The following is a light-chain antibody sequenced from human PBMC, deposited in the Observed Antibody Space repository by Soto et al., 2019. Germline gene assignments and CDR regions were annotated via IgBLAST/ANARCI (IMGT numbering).Light chain of an antibody. Sequence: EIVMTQSPATLSVSPGERATLSCRASQSVSDKLAWYQQKPGQAPRLLIYHASTRAAGIPARFSGSGSGTEFTLTISSLQSEDFAVYYCQQYNNWPPTFGQGTKVDIK. CDR1: QSVSDK. CDR3: QQYNNWPPT. CDR2: HAS. V-gene: IGKV3-15*01. J-gene: IGKJ1*01.